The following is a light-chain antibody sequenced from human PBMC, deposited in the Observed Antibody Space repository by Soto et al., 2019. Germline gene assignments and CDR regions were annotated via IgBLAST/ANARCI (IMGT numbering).Light chain of an antibody. V-gene: IGKV3-11*01. Sequence: EIVLTQSPATLSLSPGERATLSCRASQSVSSYLAWYQQKPGQAPRLLIYDASNRAAGIPARFSGSGSATDFTLTISSLEPEDFAVYYCHQYGISPPRTFGQGTTVEIK. CDR3: HQYGISPPRT. CDR1: QSVSSY. J-gene: IGKJ1*01. CDR2: DAS.